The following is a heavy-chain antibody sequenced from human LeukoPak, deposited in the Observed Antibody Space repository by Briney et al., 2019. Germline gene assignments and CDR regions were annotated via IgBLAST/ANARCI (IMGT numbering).Heavy chain of an antibody. Sequence: PGGSLRLSCAASGFTFDDYATHWVRQAPGKGLEWVSGITWNSDTIDYADSVKGRFTISRDNAKNSLYLQMNSLRAEDTALYYCAKDTTYYYDSSGYDGFDIWGQGTMVTVSS. D-gene: IGHD3-22*01. CDR2: ITWNSDTI. CDR1: GFTFDDYA. CDR3: AKDTTYYYDSSGYDGFDI. V-gene: IGHV3-9*01. J-gene: IGHJ3*02.